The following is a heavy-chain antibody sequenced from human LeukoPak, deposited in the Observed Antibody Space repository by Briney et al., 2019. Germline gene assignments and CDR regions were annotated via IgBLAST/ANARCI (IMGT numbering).Heavy chain of an antibody. CDR3: AKEAGGSYFFDH. CDR1: GFTLSSHA. D-gene: IGHD1-26*01. V-gene: IGHV3-23*01. CDR2: ISDSGGST. Sequence: GGSLRLSCAASGFTLSSHAMTWVRQAPGKGLEWVSGISDSGGSTYYADSVKGRFTIARDNSKNTLYLQMNSLRAEDTAVYYCAKEAGGSYFFDHWGQGTLVTVSS. J-gene: IGHJ4*02.